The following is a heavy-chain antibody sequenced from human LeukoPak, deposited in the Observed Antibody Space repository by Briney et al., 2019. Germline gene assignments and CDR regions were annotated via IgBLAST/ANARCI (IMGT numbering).Heavy chain of an antibody. J-gene: IGHJ4*02. CDR2: IIPIFGTA. Sequence: SVKVSCEASGGTFSSYAISWVRQAPGQGLEWMGGIIPIFGTANYAQKFQGRVTITADESTSTAYMELSSLRSEDTAVYYCARDRPAEDCSSTSCYWDWGQGTLVTVSS. CDR1: GGTFSSYA. CDR3: ARDRPAEDCSSTSCYWD. D-gene: IGHD2-2*01. V-gene: IGHV1-69*13.